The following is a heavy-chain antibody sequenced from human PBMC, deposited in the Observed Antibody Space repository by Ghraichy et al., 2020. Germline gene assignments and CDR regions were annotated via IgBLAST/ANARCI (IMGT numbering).Heavy chain of an antibody. V-gene: IGHV3-23*01. D-gene: IGHD2-15*01. Sequence: GGSLRLSCAASGFTFDSDAMSWVRQAPGKGLEWVSTSGRHGDTYYAGSVKGRFPISRDNSKKTLYLQMYSLTAKDTAIYYCVRAPYCYYGMDVWGQGTTVTVSS. CDR3: VRAPYCYYGMDV. CDR1: GFTFDSDA. CDR2: SGRHGDT. J-gene: IGHJ6*02.